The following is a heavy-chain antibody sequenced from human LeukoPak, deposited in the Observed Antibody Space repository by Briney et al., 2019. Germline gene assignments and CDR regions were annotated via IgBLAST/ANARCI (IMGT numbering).Heavy chain of an antibody. CDR2: IYYSGST. V-gene: IGHV4-39*07. CDR3: ARLFQSPSHHAIAAAGREYYYYYMDV. Sequence: SETLSLTCTVSGGSISSSSYYWGWIRQPPGKGLEWIGSIYYSGSTYYNPPLKSRVTISVDTSKNQFSLKLSSVTAADTAVYYCARLFQSPSHHAIAAAGREYYYYYMDVWGKGTTVTVSS. CDR1: GGSISSSSYY. J-gene: IGHJ6*03. D-gene: IGHD6-13*01.